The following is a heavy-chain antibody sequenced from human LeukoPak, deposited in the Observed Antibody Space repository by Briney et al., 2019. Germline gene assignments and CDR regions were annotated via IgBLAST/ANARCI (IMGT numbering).Heavy chain of an antibody. CDR3: ATQHSYSSSWYDPQYFQH. CDR1: GYTFTSYG. J-gene: IGHJ1*01. V-gene: IGHV1-18*01. CDR2: ISAYNGNT. Sequence: GASVKVSCKASGYTFTSYGISWVRQAPGQGLEWMGWISAYNGNTNYAQKLQGRVTMTTDTSTSTAYMELRSLRSEDTAVYYCATQHSYSSSWYDPQYFQHWGQGTLVTVSS. D-gene: IGHD6-13*01.